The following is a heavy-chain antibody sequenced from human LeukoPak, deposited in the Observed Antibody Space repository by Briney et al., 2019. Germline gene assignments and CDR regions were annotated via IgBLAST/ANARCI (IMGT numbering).Heavy chain of an antibody. CDR3: ARDYCSGPKCYFIDY. D-gene: IGHD2-15*01. Sequence: GGSVRLSCAACGFTFSNYRMNWVRQAPGKGLEWVSYITSSSTVYYAGSVKGRFTISRDNAKNSLFLQMNSLRAEDTAVYYCARDYCSGPKCYFIDYWGQGALVTVSS. CDR2: ITSSSTV. J-gene: IGHJ4*02. CDR1: GFTFSNYR. V-gene: IGHV3-48*04.